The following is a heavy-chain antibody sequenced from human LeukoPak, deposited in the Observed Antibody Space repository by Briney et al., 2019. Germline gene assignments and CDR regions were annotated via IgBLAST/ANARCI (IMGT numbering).Heavy chain of an antibody. CDR3: TGLQKI. V-gene: IGHV3-23*01. CDR2: ISGSGGST. CDR1: GFTFTSYA. Sequence: GGSLRLSCAASGFTFTSYAMTWVRQAPGKGLGWVSGISGSGGSTDYADSVKGRFTISRDNSKNTLYLQMNSLKIEDTAIYYCTGLQKIWGQGTLVTVSS. D-gene: IGHD5-24*01. J-gene: IGHJ1*01.